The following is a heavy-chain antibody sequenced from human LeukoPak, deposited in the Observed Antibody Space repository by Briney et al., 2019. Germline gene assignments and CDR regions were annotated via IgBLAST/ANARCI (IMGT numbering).Heavy chain of an antibody. CDR3: ARGRIAAMVTGFDY. V-gene: IGHV1-69*05. CDR1: GGTFSSYA. CDR2: VIPIFGTA. J-gene: IGHJ4*02. D-gene: IGHD5-18*01. Sequence: PVASVKVSCKASGGTFSSYAISWVRQAPGQGLEWMGGVIPIFGTANYAQKFQGRVTITTDESTSTAYMELSSLRSEDTAVYYCARGRIAAMVTGFDYWGQGTLVTVSS.